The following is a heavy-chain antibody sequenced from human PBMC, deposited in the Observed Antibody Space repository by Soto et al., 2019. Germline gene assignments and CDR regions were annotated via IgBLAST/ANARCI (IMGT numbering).Heavy chain of an antibody. CDR2: INHSGNN. CDR1: GASFRGYY. V-gene: IGHV4-34*01. Sequence: QVQLQQWGAGLLKPSETLSLTCAVYGASFRGYYWSWIRQPPGKGLEWIGEINHSGNNNYNPSLKGRVTISIDTSKNHFSLRLSSVPAAETAVYYCAMGVGRIFDYWGPGTLVTVSS. CDR3: AMGVGRIFDY. D-gene: IGHD1-26*01. J-gene: IGHJ4*02.